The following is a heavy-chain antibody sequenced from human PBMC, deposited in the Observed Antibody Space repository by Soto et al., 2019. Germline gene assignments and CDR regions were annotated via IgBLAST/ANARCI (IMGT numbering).Heavy chain of an antibody. J-gene: IGHJ4*02. CDR2: ISYDGSNK. D-gene: IGHD6-13*01. CDR1: GFTFSSYG. V-gene: IGHV3-30*18. Sequence: GSLRLSCAASGFTFSSYGMHWVRQAPGKGLEWVAVISYDGSNKYYADSVKGRFTISRDNSKSTLYLQMNSLRAEDTAVYYCAKDQGSSWYEIDYWGQGTLVTVSS. CDR3: AKDQGSSWYEIDY.